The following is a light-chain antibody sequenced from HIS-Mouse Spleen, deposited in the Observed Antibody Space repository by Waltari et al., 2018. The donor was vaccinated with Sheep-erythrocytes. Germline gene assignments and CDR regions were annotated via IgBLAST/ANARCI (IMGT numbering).Light chain of an antibody. Sequence: QSVLTQPPSASGTPGQRVTISCSGSSSNIGSNYVYWYQQLPGTAPKLLIYRNNQRPSGVPDRFSGPNSGNTATLTIGGTQAMDEADYYCQAWDSSTEVFGGGTKLTVL. CDR1: SSNIGSNY. J-gene: IGLJ2*01. V-gene: IGLV1-47*01. CDR2: RNN. CDR3: QAWDSSTEV.